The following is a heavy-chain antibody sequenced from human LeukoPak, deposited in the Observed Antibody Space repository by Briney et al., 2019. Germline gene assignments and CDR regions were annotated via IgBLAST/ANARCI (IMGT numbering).Heavy chain of an antibody. Sequence: GGSLRLSCAASGFTFSTYWMHWVRQAPGKGLVWVARIKGDGSSTIYADSVKGRFTISGDNSKNTLYLQTSSLRAEDTAVYYCARASTTVPNLLDHWGRGALVTVSS. D-gene: IGHD4-17*01. J-gene: IGHJ4*02. CDR1: GFTFSTYW. CDR2: IKGDGSST. V-gene: IGHV3-74*01. CDR3: ARASTTVPNLLDH.